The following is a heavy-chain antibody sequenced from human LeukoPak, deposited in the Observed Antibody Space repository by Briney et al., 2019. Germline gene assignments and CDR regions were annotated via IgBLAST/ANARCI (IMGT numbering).Heavy chain of an antibody. CDR1: GGTFSSYA. Sequence: GASVKVSCKASGGTFSSYAISWVRQAPGQGLEWMGRIIPILGIANYAQKFQGRVTITADKSTSTAYMELSSLRSEDTAVYYCARTDTEYYYDSSGCRDYWGQGTLVTVSS. D-gene: IGHD3-22*01. V-gene: IGHV1-69*04. J-gene: IGHJ4*02. CDR3: ARTDTEYYYDSSGCRDY. CDR2: IIPILGIA.